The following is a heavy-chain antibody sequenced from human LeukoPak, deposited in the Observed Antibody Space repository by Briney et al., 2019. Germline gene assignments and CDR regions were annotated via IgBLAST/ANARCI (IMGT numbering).Heavy chain of an antibody. CDR3: ARDGGYSGYDFDY. V-gene: IGHV3-53*01. CDR2: IYSGGST. CDR1: GFTVSSNY. J-gene: IGHJ4*02. D-gene: IGHD5-12*01. Sequence: GGSLRLSRAASGFTVSSNYMSWVRQAPGKGLGWVSVIYSGGSTYYADSVKGRFTISRDNSKNTLYLQMNSLRAEDTAVYYCARDGGYSGYDFDYWGQGTLVTVSS.